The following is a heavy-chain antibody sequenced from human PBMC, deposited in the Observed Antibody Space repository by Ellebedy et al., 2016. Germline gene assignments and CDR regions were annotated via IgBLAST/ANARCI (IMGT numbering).Heavy chain of an antibody. CDR3: VREKHLVLDK. Sequence: GGSLRLSXAASGFTFWKYGMNWVRQAPGKGLEWVAALSFDGNRTYSADSLKDRFTISRDNSKNTLYLQLINLRPADTAIYFCVREKHLVLDKWGQGTLISVSS. CDR2: LSFDGNRT. V-gene: IGHV3-30*03. J-gene: IGHJ4*02. CDR1: GFTFWKYG. D-gene: IGHD6-6*01.